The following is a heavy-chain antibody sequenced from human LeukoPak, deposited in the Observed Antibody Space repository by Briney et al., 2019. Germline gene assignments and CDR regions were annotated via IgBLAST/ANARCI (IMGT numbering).Heavy chain of an antibody. J-gene: IGHJ4*02. V-gene: IGHV3-21*01. CDR1: GFTFSSYW. Sequence: GGSLRLSCAASGFTFSSYWMHWVRQAPGKGLEWVSSISSGSSYIYYADSVKGRFTISRDNAKNSLYLQMNSLRAEDTAVYYCARVSSSSWFVDYWGQGTLVTVSS. D-gene: IGHD6-13*01. CDR3: ARVSSSSWFVDY. CDR2: ISSGSSYI.